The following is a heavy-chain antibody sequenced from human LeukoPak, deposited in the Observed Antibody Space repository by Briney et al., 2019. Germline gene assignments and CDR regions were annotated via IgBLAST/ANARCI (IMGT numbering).Heavy chain of an antibody. CDR2: INPNSGGT. CDR3: ARDRGSSWPHYYYYYGMDV. V-gene: IGHV1-2*02. Sequence: ASVKVSCKASGYTFTSYYMHWVRQAPGQGLEWMGWINPNSGGTNYAQKFQGRVTMTRDTSISTAYMELSRLRSDDTAVYYCARDRGSSWPHYYYYYGMDVWGQGTTVTVSS. D-gene: IGHD6-13*01. J-gene: IGHJ6*02. CDR1: GYTFTSYY.